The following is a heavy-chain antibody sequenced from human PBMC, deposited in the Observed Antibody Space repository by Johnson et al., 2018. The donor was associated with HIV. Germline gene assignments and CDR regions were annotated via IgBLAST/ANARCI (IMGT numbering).Heavy chain of an antibody. D-gene: IGHD6-13*01. CDR3: AKGGEVWYGAFDV. CDR2: ISGSGASR. J-gene: IGHJ3*01. V-gene: IGHV3-23*04. CDR1: GFTFTSYT. Sequence: VQLVESGGGLVQPGGSLRLSCAASGFTFTSYTVSWVRQAPGKGLEWVSAISGSGASRYFADSVKGRFTISRDNSKNTLYLQMNSLRAEDTAVYYCAKGGEVWYGAFDVWGQGTMAIVSS.